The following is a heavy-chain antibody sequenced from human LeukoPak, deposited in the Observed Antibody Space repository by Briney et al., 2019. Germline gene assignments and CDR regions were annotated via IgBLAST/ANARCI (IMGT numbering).Heavy chain of an antibody. CDR2: ISSSSSYI. D-gene: IGHD2-2*01. Sequence: GGSLRLSCAAFGFTFSSHSMNWVRQAPGKGLEWVSSISSSSSYIYYADSVKGRFTISRDNAKNSLYLQMNSLRAEDTAVYYCARLRREGYCSSTSCSYYYYMDVWGKGTTVTVSS. J-gene: IGHJ6*03. CDR1: GFTFSSHS. V-gene: IGHV3-21*01. CDR3: ARLRREGYCSSTSCSYYYYMDV.